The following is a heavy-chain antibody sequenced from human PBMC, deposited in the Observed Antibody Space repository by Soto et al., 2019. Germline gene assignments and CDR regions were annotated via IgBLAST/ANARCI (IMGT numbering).Heavy chain of an antibody. J-gene: IGHJ4*02. CDR3: AREHRYSSSWYIDY. CDR2: IWYDGSNK. D-gene: IGHD6-13*01. V-gene: IGHV3-33*01. CDR1: GFTFSSYG. Sequence: QVQLVESGGGVVQPGRSLRLSCAASGFTFSSYGMHWVRQAPGKGLEWVADIWYDGSNKYYADSVKGRFTISRDNSKNTLYLQMTSLRAEDTAVYYGAREHRYSSSWYIDYWGQGTLVTVSS.